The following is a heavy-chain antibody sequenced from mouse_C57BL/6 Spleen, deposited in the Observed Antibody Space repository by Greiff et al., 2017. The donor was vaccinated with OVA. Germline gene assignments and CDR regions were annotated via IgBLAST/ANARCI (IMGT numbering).Heavy chain of an antibody. D-gene: IGHD2-5*01. Sequence: QVQLQQPGAELVRPGSSVKLSCKASGYTFTSYWMHWVKQRPIQGLEWIGNIDPSDSETHYNQKFKDKATLTVDKSSSTAYMQLSSLTSEDSAVYYCASYSNYAYAMDYWGQGTSVTVSS. CDR2: IDPSDSET. V-gene: IGHV1-52*01. CDR3: ASYSNYAYAMDY. CDR1: GYTFTSYW. J-gene: IGHJ4*01.